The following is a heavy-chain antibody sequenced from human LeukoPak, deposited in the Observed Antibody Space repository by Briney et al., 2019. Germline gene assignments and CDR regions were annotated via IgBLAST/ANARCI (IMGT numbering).Heavy chain of an antibody. J-gene: IGHJ4*02. CDR3: ASFSVGGRNYYFDY. V-gene: IGHV4-4*02. D-gene: IGHD6-19*01. CDR1: GGSISSSNW. CDR2: IYHSGST. Sequence: SETLSLTCAVSGGSISSSNWWSWVRQPPGKGLEWIGEIYHSGSTNYNPSLKSRVTISVDKSKNQFSLKLSSVTAADTAVYYCASFSVGGRNYYFDYWGQGTLVTVSS.